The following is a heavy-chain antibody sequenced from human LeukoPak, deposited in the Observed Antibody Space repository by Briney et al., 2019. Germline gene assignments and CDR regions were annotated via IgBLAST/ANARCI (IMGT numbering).Heavy chain of an antibody. Sequence: SETLSLTCTVSGGSISSSSYYWGWIRQPPGKGLEWIGSIYYSGSTYYNPSLKSRVTISVDTSKNQFSLKLSSVTAADTAVYYRARHKWYPFDYWGQGTLVTVSS. D-gene: IGHD2-2*01. J-gene: IGHJ4*02. CDR3: ARHKWYPFDY. CDR1: GGSISSSSYY. V-gene: IGHV4-39*01. CDR2: IYYSGST.